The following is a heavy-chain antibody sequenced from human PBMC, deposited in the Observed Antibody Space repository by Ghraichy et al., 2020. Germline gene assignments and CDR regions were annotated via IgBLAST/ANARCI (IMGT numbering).Heavy chain of an antibody. CDR3: ARMEVAIAAAGTGYYYGMDV. CDR2: ISSSSSYI. V-gene: IGHV3-21*01. Sequence: GGSLRLSCAASGFTFSSYSMNWVRQAPGKGLEWVSSISSSSSYIYYADSVKGRFTISRDNAKNSLYLQMNSLRAEDTAVYYCARMEVAIAAAGTGYYYGMDVWGQGTTVTVSS. CDR1: GFTFSSYS. J-gene: IGHJ6*02. D-gene: IGHD6-13*01.